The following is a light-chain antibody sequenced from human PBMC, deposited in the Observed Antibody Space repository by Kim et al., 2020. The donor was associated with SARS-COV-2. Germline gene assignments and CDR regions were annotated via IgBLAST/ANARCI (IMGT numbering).Light chain of an antibody. CDR2: DNN. Sequence: GQKVTISCSGGSSDIGNNYVSWYQQLPGTGPKLLIYDNNKRPSGIPDRFSGSKSGTSATLDITGLQTGDEANYYCGTWDSSLSAGVFGGGTKVTVL. CDR3: GTWDSSLSAGV. CDR1: SSDIGNNY. V-gene: IGLV1-51*01. J-gene: IGLJ2*01.